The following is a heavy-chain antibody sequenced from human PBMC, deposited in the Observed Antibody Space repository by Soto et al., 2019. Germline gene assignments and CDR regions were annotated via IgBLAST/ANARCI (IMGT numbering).Heavy chain of an antibody. D-gene: IGHD4-17*01. Sequence: GGSLSLSCAASGFTFSSYAMHWVRQAPGKGLEWVAVISYDGSNKYYADSVKGRFTISRDNSKNTLYLQMNSLRAEDTAVYYCARDQLRYQSKSWAFDIWGQGTMVTVSS. CDR3: ARDQLRYQSKSWAFDI. J-gene: IGHJ3*02. CDR1: GFTFSSYA. V-gene: IGHV3-30-3*01. CDR2: ISYDGSNK.